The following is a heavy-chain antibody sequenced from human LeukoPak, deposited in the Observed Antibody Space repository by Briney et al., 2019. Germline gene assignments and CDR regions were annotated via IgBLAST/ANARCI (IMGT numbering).Heavy chain of an antibody. V-gene: IGHV1-69*13. CDR3: TRDSYYYDTSGYPVLI. D-gene: IGHD3-22*01. CDR1: GGTFSSYA. J-gene: IGHJ4*02. CDR2: IFPIFGTP. Sequence: SVKVSCKASGGTFSSYAISWVRQAPGQGLEWMGGIFPIFGTPNYAQRFQGRVTITADESTSTVSMELSGLRSEDTAVYYCTRDSYYYDTSGYPVLIWGQGTLVTVSS.